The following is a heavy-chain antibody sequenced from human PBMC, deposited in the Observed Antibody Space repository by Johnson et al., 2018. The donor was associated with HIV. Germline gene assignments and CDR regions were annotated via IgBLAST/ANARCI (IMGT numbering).Heavy chain of an antibody. Sequence: VQLVESGGGLVQPGGSLRLSCAASGFTFSDYDMHWVRQAPGKGLEWVSGISWNSGSIGYADSVKGRFTISRDNAKKSLYLQMNSLRAEDTAVYYCAKWSRVGATFSDAFDIWGQGTMVTVSS. CDR1: GFTFSDYD. CDR2: ISWNSGSI. J-gene: IGHJ3*02. D-gene: IGHD1-26*01. CDR3: AKWSRVGATFSDAFDI. V-gene: IGHV3-9*01.